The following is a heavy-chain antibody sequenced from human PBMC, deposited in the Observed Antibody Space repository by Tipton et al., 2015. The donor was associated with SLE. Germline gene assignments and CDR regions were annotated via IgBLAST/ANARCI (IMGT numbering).Heavy chain of an antibody. CDR2: ISGSGGST. J-gene: IGHJ3*02. Sequence: SLRLSCAASGFTFSSYAMSWVRQAPGKGLEWVSAISGSGGSTYYADSVKGRFTISRDNSKNTLYLQMNSLRAEDTAVYYCAREGGLGSDAFDIWGQGTMVTVSS. V-gene: IGHV3-23*01. CDR1: GFTFSSYA. CDR3: AREGGLGSDAFDI. D-gene: IGHD3/OR15-3a*01.